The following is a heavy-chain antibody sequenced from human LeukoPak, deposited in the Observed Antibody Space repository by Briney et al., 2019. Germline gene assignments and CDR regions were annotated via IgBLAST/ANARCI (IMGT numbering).Heavy chain of an antibody. CDR3: AKDISRSGYGPKDY. V-gene: IGHV3-9*01. J-gene: IGHJ4*02. D-gene: IGHD5-12*01. Sequence: GGSLRLSCAASGFSFDDYAMHWVRQAPGKGLDWVSGITWNSGSIGYADSVKGRFTISRDNAKNSLYLQMNSLRAEDTALYYCAKDISRSGYGPKDYWGQGTLVTVSS. CDR1: GFSFDDYA. CDR2: ITWNSGSI.